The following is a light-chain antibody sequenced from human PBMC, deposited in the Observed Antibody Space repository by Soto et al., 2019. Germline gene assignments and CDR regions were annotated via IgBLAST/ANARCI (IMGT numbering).Light chain of an antibody. J-gene: IGLJ2*01. V-gene: IGLV2-8*01. Sequence: QSALTQPPSASGSPGQSVTISCTGTSSDVGGYNYVSWYQQHPGKAPKLMIYEVSERPSGVPDRFSGSKSSNTASLTVSGLQAEDEGDYYCSSYTSSSSLAIFGGGTKLTVL. CDR3: SSYTSSSSLAI. CDR2: EVS. CDR1: SSDVGGYNY.